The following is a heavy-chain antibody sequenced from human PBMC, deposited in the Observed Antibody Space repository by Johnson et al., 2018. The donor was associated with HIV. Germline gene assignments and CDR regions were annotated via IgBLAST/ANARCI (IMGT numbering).Heavy chain of an antibody. CDR3: AKGASSSDHGAFDI. CDR1: GFTFSSYA. V-gene: IGHV3-30-3*01. J-gene: IGHJ3*02. Sequence: QVQLVESGGGVVQPGRSLRLSCAASGFTFSSYAMHWVRQAPGQGLEWVAVISSDGSNKYYADSVKGRFTISRDNSKNTLYLQMNGLRTEDTAWDYCAKGASSSDHGAFDIWGQGTMVTVSS. CDR2: ISSDGSNK. D-gene: IGHD6-6*01.